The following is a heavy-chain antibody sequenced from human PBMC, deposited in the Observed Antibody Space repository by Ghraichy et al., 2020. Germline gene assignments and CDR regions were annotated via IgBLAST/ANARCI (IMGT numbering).Heavy chain of an antibody. CDR2: FSGSGTST. Sequence: GGSLRLSCAASGFTFSSYAMSWVRQAPGKGLEWVSAFSGSGTSTYYADSVKGRFTISRDNSKNTLYLQMNSLRAEDTAVYYCAKNRIAAAQWYFDLWGRGTLVTVSS. CDR1: GFTFSSYA. V-gene: IGHV3-23*01. J-gene: IGHJ2*01. CDR3: AKNRIAAAQWYFDL. D-gene: IGHD6-13*01.